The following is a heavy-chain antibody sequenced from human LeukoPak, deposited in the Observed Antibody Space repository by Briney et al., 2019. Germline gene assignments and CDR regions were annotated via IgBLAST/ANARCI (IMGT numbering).Heavy chain of an antibody. D-gene: IGHD1-26*01. V-gene: IGHV3-48*01. Sequence: GGSLRLSCAASGFTFSSYSMNWVRQAPGKGLEWVSYISSSSRTIYDADSVKGRFTISRDNAKNSLYLQMNSLRAEDTAVYYCARDLVPGEVGATFFDYWGQGTLVTVSS. CDR2: ISSSSRTI. CDR1: GFTFSSYS. CDR3: ARDLVPGEVGATFFDY. J-gene: IGHJ4*02.